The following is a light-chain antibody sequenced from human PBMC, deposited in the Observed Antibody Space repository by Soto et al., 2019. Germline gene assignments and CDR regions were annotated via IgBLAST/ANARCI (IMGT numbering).Light chain of an antibody. Sequence: AIQLTQSPSSLSASVGDRVSITCRASQGISSALAWYQQKPGKAPKLLIYDASSLESGVPTRFSGSGSGTDFTLTISSLQPEDFAIYYCQQTSTTPEITFGQGTRLEI. V-gene: IGKV1-13*02. CDR1: QGISSA. J-gene: IGKJ5*01. CDR3: QQTSTTPEIT. CDR2: DAS.